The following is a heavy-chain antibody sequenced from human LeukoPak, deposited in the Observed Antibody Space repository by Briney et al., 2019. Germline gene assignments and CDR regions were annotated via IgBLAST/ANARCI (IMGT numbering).Heavy chain of an antibody. CDR2: INPSGGST. Sequence: ASVTVSYKASGYTFTIYYMHWVRQAPGQGREWMGIINPSGGSTGYAQKFQGRVTMTRDMSTSTVYMELSSLRSEDTAVYYCARDPPDCSGGSCYPQYYMDVWGKGTTVTVSS. D-gene: IGHD2-15*01. V-gene: IGHV1-46*01. J-gene: IGHJ6*03. CDR1: GYTFTIYY. CDR3: ARDPPDCSGGSCYPQYYMDV.